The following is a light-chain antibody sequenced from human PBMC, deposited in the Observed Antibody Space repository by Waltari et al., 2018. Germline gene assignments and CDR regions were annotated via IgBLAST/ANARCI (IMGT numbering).Light chain of an antibody. CDR2: ANY. CDR1: TSNIGTNT. CDR3: ATWDDSLSGRV. V-gene: IGLV1-44*01. J-gene: IGLJ3*02. Sequence: QSVLTQPPSTSGTPGQTVTISCSGSTSNIGTNTVTWYQLLPGTAPKTVIFANYHPPSAVPDRFSASMSGTSSSLVISGLRSEYEADYFCATWDDSLSGRVFGGGTKVTVL.